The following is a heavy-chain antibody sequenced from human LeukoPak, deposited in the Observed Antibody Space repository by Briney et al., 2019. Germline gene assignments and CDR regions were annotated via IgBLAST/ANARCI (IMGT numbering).Heavy chain of an antibody. J-gene: IGHJ4*02. CDR3: ARTSSSWTGTDFDY. CDR1: GYTFTSYG. D-gene: IGHD6-13*01. V-gene: IGHV1-18*01. Sequence: ASVKVSCKASGYTFTSYGISWVRQAPGQGLEWMGWISAYNGDTNYAQKLQGRVTMTTDTSTSTAYMELRSLRSDDTAVYYCARTSSSWTGTDFDYWGQGTLVTVSS. CDR2: ISAYNGDT.